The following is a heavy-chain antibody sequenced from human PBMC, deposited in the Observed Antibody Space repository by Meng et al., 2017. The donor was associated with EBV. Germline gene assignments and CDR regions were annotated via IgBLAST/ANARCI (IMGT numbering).Heavy chain of an antibody. CDR2: INPNSGGT. CDR3: ARVGIAVAGTGDY. CDR1: GYTFTGYY. V-gene: IGHV1-2*06. Sequence: GRRVQSGAEVKKPGASVKVSCKASGYTFTGYYMHWVRQAPGQGLEWMGRINPNSGGTNYAQKFQGRVTMTRDTSISTAYMELSRLRSDDTAVYYCARVGIAVAGTGDYWGQGTLVTVSS. D-gene: IGHD6-19*01. J-gene: IGHJ4*02.